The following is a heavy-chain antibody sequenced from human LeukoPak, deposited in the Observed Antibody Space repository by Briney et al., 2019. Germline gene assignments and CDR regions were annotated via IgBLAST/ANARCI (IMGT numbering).Heavy chain of an antibody. CDR1: GGSFSGYY. D-gene: IGHD3-22*01. CDR3: ARGPPYYYDSSGYYGY. CDR2: ISHSGST. V-gene: IGHV4-34*01. Sequence: PSETLSLTCAVYGGSFSGYYWSWIRQPPGKGLEGIGEISHSGSTNYNPSLKGRVTISVDTSKNQFSLKLSSVTAADTAVYYCARGPPYYYDSSGYYGYWGQGTLVTVSS. J-gene: IGHJ4*02.